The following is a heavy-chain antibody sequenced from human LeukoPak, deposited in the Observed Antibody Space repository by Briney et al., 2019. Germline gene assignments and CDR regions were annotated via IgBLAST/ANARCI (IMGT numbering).Heavy chain of an antibody. CDR3: AKYGKGGGSYYNEYYYYYYMDV. J-gene: IGHJ6*03. CDR1: GFIFNNYG. CDR2: ISGSGYNT. Sequence: GGSLRLSCAASGFIFNNYGMNWVRQAPGKGLEWVSAISGSGYNTYYADSVKGRFTISRDNSKNTLYLQMNSLRAEDTAVYYCAKYGKGGGSYYNEYYYYYYMDVWGKGTTVTISS. D-gene: IGHD3-10*01. V-gene: IGHV3-23*01.